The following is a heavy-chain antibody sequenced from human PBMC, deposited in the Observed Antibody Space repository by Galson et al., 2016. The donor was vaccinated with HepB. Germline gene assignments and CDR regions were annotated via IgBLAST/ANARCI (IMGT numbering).Heavy chain of an antibody. Sequence: SVKVSCKASEYSFTDYYIHWLRQAPGQGLEWMGWINPNSGVTHYAQKFQGRVTLTRDMSVSTAYMEVTSLKSDDTAFYYCAKVADSPGFYYQGRFDYWGQGTLITVSS. CDR3: AKVADSPGFYYQGRFDY. V-gene: IGHV1-2*02. D-gene: IGHD3-22*01. CDR1: EYSFTDYY. CDR2: INPNSGVT. J-gene: IGHJ4*02.